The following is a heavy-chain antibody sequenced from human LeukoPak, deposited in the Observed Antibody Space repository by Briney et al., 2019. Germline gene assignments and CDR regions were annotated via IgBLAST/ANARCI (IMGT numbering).Heavy chain of an antibody. D-gene: IGHD2-21*01. CDR1: GYTFISYD. CDR3: TRSVRNGHIDY. Sequence: ASVKVSCKASGYTFISYDINWVRQVTGQGLEWMGWMNPNSGNTGYAQKFQGRVTITRSTSISTAYMELSSLRFEDTAVYYCTRSVRNGHIDYWGQGTLVTVSS. J-gene: IGHJ4*02. CDR2: MNPNSGNT. V-gene: IGHV1-8*03.